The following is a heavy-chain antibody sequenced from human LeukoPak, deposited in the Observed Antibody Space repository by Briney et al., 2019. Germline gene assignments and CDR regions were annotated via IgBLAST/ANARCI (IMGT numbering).Heavy chain of an antibody. CDR2: ISSSNSFI. CDR3: AKGAQGGFRRNYFDY. V-gene: IGHV3-21*01. D-gene: IGHD5-18*01. J-gene: IGHJ4*02. CDR1: GFTFITYS. Sequence: PGGSLRLSCTASGFTFITYSMNWVRQAPGKGLEWVSSISSSNSFIYYADSVKGRFTISRDNAKNSLYLQMNSLRAEDTAVYYCAKGAQGGFRRNYFDYWGQGTLVTVSS.